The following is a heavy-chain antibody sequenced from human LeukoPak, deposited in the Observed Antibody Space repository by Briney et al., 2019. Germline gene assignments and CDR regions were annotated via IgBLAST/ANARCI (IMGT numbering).Heavy chain of an antibody. V-gene: IGHV3-74*01. D-gene: IGHD2-15*01. CDR2: IKSDGSIT. CDR3: AKFAQRYCSGGSCRPFDY. CDR1: GFTFSSYW. Sequence: GGSLRLSCAASGFTFSSYWMHWVRQDPGKGLVWVSRIKSDGSITSYADSVKGRFTISRDNAKNTLYLQMNSLRAEDTAAYYCAKFAQRYCSGGSCRPFDYWGQGTLVTVSS. J-gene: IGHJ4*02.